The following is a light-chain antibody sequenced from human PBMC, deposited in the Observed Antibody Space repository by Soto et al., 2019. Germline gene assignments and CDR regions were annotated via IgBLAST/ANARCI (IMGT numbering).Light chain of an antibody. V-gene: IGKV1-6*02. J-gene: IGKJ1*01. CDR3: LQDYNYPRT. CDR1: QSVSTW. CDR2: AAS. Sequence: ALQMTQSPSTLSASVVDSVTITCLASQSVSTWLAWYQQKPGKAPKLLIYAASSLQSGVPSRFSGSGSGTDFTLTISSLQPEDFATYYCLQDYNYPRTFGQGTKVDIK.